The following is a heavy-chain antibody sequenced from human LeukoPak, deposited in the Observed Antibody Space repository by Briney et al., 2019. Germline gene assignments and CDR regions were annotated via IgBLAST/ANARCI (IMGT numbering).Heavy chain of an antibody. CDR3: AKDQYDSSGYYPAAYYYYGMDV. D-gene: IGHD3-22*01. J-gene: IGHJ6*02. Sequence: PGGSLRLSCAASGFTFSSYAMHWVRQAPGKGLEWVAVISYDGSNKYYADSVKGRFTISRDNSKNTLYLQMNSLRAEDTAVYYCAKDQYDSSGYYPAAYYYYGMDVWGQGTTVTVSS. CDR1: GFTFSSYA. CDR2: ISYDGSNK. V-gene: IGHV3-30-3*01.